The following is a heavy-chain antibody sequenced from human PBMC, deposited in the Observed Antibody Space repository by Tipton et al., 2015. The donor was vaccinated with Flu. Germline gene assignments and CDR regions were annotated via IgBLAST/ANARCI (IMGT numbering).Heavy chain of an antibody. D-gene: IGHD2-15*01. V-gene: IGHV4-59*01. CDR3: ARMGYCGGGSCYWDY. CDR2: IYYTGST. Sequence: GLVKPSETLSLICTVSGGSISSFYWSWIRQPPGKGLEWIGYIYYTGSTKYSPSLKSRVTMSVDMSKDQFSLKLSSVTAADTAVYYCARMGYCGGGSCYWDYWGQGTLVTVSS. CDR1: GGSISSFY. J-gene: IGHJ4*02.